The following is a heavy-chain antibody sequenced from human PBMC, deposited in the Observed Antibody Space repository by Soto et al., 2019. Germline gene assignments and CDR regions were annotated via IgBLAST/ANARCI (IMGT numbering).Heavy chain of an antibody. Sequence: EVQLVESGGGLVKPGGSLRLSCAASGFTSTNAWMNWVRQAPGQGLEWVGRLKGKNEGGTTDYAAPVNGRFIISRDDAKNTLYLQMTSLKPADTAVYYSTTRWRGPFDYWGQGALVTVSS. CDR1: GFTSTNAW. V-gene: IGHV3-15*07. CDR2: LKGKNEGGTT. CDR3: TTRWRGPFDY. D-gene: IGHD2-15*01. J-gene: IGHJ4*02.